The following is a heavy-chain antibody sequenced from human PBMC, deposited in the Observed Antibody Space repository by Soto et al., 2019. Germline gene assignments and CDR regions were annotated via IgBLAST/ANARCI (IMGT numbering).Heavy chain of an antibody. J-gene: IGHJ4*02. CDR3: ARTPSRFLEWLRLHFDY. V-gene: IGHV1-3*01. Sequence: GASVKVSCKASGYTFTSYAMHWVRQAPGQRLEWMGWINAGNGNTKYSQKFQGRVTITRDTSASTAYMELSSLRSEDTAVYYCARTPSRFLEWLRLHFDYWGQGTLVTVSS. CDR1: GYTFTSYA. D-gene: IGHD3-3*01. CDR2: INAGNGNT.